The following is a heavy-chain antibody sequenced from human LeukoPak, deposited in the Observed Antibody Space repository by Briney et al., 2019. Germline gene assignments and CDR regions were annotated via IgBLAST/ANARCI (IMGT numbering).Heavy chain of an antibody. V-gene: IGHV1-18*01. Sequence: ASVKVSCKASGYTFTSYGISWVRQAPGPGLEGMGWISAYNGNTNYAQKFQRRVTMTRDTSTSTAYMELSRLRSDDTAVYYCAREADGSGYRNYFDYWGQGTLVTVSS. J-gene: IGHJ4*02. D-gene: IGHD3-22*01. CDR1: GYTFTSYG. CDR3: AREADGSGYRNYFDY. CDR2: ISAYNGNT.